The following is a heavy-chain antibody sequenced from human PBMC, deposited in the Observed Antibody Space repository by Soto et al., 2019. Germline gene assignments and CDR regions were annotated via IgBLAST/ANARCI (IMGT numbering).Heavy chain of an antibody. V-gene: IGHV1-2*04. D-gene: IGHD2-8*02. J-gene: IGHJ6*02. CDR1: GYTFTGYY. Sequence: XSVKGSFNASGYTFTGYYMHLVRHTPGQGLEWMGWINPNSGGTNYAQKFQGWVTMTRDTSISTAYMELSRLRSDDTAVYYCARGDTGYYYGMDVWGQGTTVTVSS. CDR3: ARGDTGYYYGMDV. CDR2: INPNSGGT.